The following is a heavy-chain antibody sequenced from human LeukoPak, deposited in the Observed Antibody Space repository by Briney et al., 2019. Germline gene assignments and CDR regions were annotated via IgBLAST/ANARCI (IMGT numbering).Heavy chain of an antibody. CDR1: GFTFSSYS. J-gene: IGHJ4*02. Sequence: GGSLRLSCAASGFTFSSYSMNWVRQAPGEGLEWVSYISSSSSTIYYADSVKGRFTISRDKAKNSLYLQMNSLRAEDTAVYYCAREYCSSTSCLYDYWGRGTLVTVSS. CDR2: ISSSSSTI. D-gene: IGHD2-2*01. CDR3: AREYCSSTSCLYDY. V-gene: IGHV3-48*01.